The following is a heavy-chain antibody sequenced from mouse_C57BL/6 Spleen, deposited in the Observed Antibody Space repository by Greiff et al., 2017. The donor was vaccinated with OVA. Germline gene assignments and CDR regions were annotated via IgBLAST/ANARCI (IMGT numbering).Heavy chain of an antibody. J-gene: IGHJ3*01. CDR2: IHPSDSDT. CDR3: ASLYYGYDDGFAY. Sequence: QVQLQQPGAELVKPGASVKVSCKASGYTFTSYWMHWVKQRPGQGLEWIGRIHPSDSDTNYNQKFKGKATLTVDKSSSTAYTQLSSLTSEDSAVYYCASLYYGYDDGFAYWGQGTLVTVSA. V-gene: IGHV1-74*01. CDR1: GYTFTSYW. D-gene: IGHD2-2*01.